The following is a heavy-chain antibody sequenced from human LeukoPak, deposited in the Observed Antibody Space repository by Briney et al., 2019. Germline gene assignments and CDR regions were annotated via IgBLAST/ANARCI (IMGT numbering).Heavy chain of an antibody. Sequence: SETLSLTCTVSGGSIINSYYWGWIRQSPGKGLEWIGSIYYSGSTFYNPSLKSRVTISVDTSKNQFSLKLSSVTAADTAVFYCGRDTYNWNVDTFDPWGQGTLVTVSS. J-gene: IGHJ5*02. CDR2: IYYSGST. V-gene: IGHV4-39*02. D-gene: IGHD1-20*01. CDR3: GRDTYNWNVDTFDP. CDR1: GGSIINSYY.